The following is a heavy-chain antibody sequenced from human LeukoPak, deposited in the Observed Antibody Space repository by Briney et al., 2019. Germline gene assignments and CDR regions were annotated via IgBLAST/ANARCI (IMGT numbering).Heavy chain of an antibody. CDR3: ARDFLPSYYYDSSGYYY. CDR2: INWNGGST. CDR1: GFTFDDYG. D-gene: IGHD3-22*01. J-gene: IGHJ4*02. Sequence: PGGSLRLSCAASGFTFDDYGMSWVRQAPGKGLEWVSGINWNGGSTGYADSVKGRFTISRDNAKNSLYLQMNSLRAEDTAVYYCARDFLPSYYYDSSGYYYWGQGTLVTVSS. V-gene: IGHV3-20*04.